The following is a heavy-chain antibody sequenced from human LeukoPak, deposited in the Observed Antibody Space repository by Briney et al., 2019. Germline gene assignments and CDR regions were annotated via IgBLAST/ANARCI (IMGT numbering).Heavy chain of an antibody. CDR2: INHSGST. CDR1: GGSFSVYY. CDR3: ARGVAGFGYCSSTSCYRDGHYYYYGMDV. Sequence: SETLSLTCAVYGGSFSVYYWSWIRQPPGKGLEWMGEINHSGSTNYNPSLKSRFTISVDTSKNQFSLKLSSVTVADTAVYYCARGVAGFGYCSSTSCYRDGHYYYYGMDVWGQGTTVTVSS. V-gene: IGHV4-34*01. D-gene: IGHD2-2*01. J-gene: IGHJ6*02.